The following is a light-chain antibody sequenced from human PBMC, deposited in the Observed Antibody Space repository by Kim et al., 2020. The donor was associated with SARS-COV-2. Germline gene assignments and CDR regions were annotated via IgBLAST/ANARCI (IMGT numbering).Light chain of an antibody. V-gene: IGKV1-5*01. CDR1: QSISTS. Sequence: CVTITCRVSQSISTSVAWYQQKLGKAPKLLIYDASSFKSGVPSRCSGGASGTEFTLTISSVQPDDFASYYCHQYSSFLYTFGQRTKLEI. J-gene: IGKJ2*01. CDR2: DAS. CDR3: HQYSSFLYT.